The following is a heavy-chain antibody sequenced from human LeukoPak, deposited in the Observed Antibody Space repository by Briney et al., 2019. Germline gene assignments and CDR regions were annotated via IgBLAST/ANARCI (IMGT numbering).Heavy chain of an antibody. CDR1: GFTFSSYW. V-gene: IGHV3-74*01. CDR2: INSDGSST. Sequence: PGGSLRLSCAASGFTFSSYWMHWVRQAPGKGRVWVSRINSDGSSTSYADSVKGRFTISRDNAKNTLYLQMNSLRAEDTAVYYCARGLNYYDSSGMGEWFDPWGQGTLVTVSS. J-gene: IGHJ5*02. D-gene: IGHD3-22*01. CDR3: ARGLNYYDSSGMGEWFDP.